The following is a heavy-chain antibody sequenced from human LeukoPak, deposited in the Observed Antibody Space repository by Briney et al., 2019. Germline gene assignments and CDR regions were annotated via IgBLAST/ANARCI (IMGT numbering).Heavy chain of an antibody. J-gene: IGHJ4*02. CDR2: INPNSGGT. CDR3: ARGDGDYSFDY. Sequence: GASVKVSCKASGYTFTSYAMNWVRQAPGQGLEWMGWINPNSGGTNYAQKFQGRVTMTRDTSISTAYMELSSLRSEDTAVYYCARGDGDYSFDYWGQGTLVTVSS. CDR1: GYTFTSYA. D-gene: IGHD4-17*01. V-gene: IGHV1-2*02.